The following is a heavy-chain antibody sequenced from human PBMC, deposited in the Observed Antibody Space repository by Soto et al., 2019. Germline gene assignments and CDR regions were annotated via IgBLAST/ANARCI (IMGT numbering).Heavy chain of an antibody. D-gene: IGHD6-6*01. CDR3: ARSGQLGLYYFDY. V-gene: IGHV1-69*06. Sequence: SVKVSCKASGGTFSSYAISWVRQAPGQGLEWMGGIIPIFGTANYAQKFQGRVTITADKSTSTAYMELSSLRSEDTAVYYCARSGQLGLYYFDYWGQGTPVTVSS. CDR2: IIPIFGTA. J-gene: IGHJ4*02. CDR1: GGTFSSYA.